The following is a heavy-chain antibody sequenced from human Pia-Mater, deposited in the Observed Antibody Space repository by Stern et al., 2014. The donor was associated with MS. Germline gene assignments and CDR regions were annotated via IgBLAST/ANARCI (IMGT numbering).Heavy chain of an antibody. D-gene: IGHD3-16*01. CDR2: VYYTGTT. V-gene: IGHV4-39*01. J-gene: IGHJ5*02. CDR1: GGSISSSSYY. Sequence: QVQLQESGPGLVKPSETLSLTCTVSGGSISSSSYYWGWIRQPPGKGLEWIGSVYYTGTTYYNPSLKSRVTISAEISKNQFPLRLSSVTAADTAIYYCARPDTLTTRGFDPWGQGTLVSVSS. CDR3: ARPDTLTTRGFDP.